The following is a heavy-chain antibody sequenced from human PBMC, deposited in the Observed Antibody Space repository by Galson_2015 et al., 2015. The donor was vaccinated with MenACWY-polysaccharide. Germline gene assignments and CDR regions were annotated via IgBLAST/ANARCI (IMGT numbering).Heavy chain of an antibody. J-gene: IGHJ4*02. V-gene: IGHV1-8*02. CDR1: GHTFTTYE. D-gene: IGHD6-19*01. CDR2: MNPNSGNI. CDR3: ARGIAPAGRAVAKALNDS. Sequence: SLKFSCNAPGHTFTTYEINWVRQAPGEGLEWVRSMNPNSGNIGYPQKFKGRVTITRNTSISTSYMELISLRSEVPAVYYCARGIAPAGRAVAKALNDSWGQGTLVTVSS.